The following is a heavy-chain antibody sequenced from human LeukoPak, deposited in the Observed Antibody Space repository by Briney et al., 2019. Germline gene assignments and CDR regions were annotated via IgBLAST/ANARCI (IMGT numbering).Heavy chain of an antibody. CDR2: IKHDGSEK. CDR3: ARERVGYYDILTGHHPRYGMDV. CDR1: GFIFTNYF. V-gene: IGHV3-7*01. Sequence: PGGSLRLSCAASGFIFTNYFMSWVRQAPGKGLEWVASIKHDGSEKYYVDSVRGRFTISRDNTMNSLYLQMNSLRAEDTAVYYCARERVGYYDILTGHHPRYGMDVWGQGTTVTVSS. J-gene: IGHJ6*02. D-gene: IGHD3-9*01.